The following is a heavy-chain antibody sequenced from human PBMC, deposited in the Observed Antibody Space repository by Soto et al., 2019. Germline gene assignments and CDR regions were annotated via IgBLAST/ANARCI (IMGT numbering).Heavy chain of an antibody. CDR3: ARMDIVSTIGWFDP. D-gene: IGHD5-12*01. V-gene: IGHV4-59*01. J-gene: IGHJ5*02. Sequence: SETLSLTCAVYGGSFSDYYWSWIRQPPGKGLEWIGYIYYSGSTVYNPSLKSRVTISVDTSKNQFSLKLSSVTAADTAVYYCARMDIVSTIGWFDPWGQGTXVTXSS. CDR1: GGSFSDYY. CDR2: IYYSGST.